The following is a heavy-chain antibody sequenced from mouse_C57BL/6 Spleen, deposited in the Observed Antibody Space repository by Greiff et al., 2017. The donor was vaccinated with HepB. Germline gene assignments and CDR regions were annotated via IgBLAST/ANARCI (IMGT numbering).Heavy chain of an antibody. D-gene: IGHD2-5*01. V-gene: IGHV1-22*01. Sequence: VQLQQSGPELVKPGASVKMSCKASGYTFTDYNMHWVKQSHGKSLEWIGYINPNNGGTSYNQKFKGKATLTVNKSSSTAYMELRSLTSEDSAVYYCARSAYYSNYVLDDWGQGTTLTVSS. CDR2: INPNNGGT. CDR1: GYTFTDYN. CDR3: ARSAYYSNYVLDD. J-gene: IGHJ2*01.